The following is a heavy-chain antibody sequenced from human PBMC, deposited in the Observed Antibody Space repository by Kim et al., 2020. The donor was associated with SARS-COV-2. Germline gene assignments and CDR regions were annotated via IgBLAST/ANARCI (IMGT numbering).Heavy chain of an antibody. CDR2: TT. V-gene: IGHV3-15*01. J-gene: IGHJ4*02. D-gene: IGHD1-26*01. Sequence: TTDYAAPVKGRVTISRDDSKNTLYLQMNSLKTEDTAVYYCTTDLVGATGGWGQGTLVTVSS. CDR3: TTDLVGATGG.